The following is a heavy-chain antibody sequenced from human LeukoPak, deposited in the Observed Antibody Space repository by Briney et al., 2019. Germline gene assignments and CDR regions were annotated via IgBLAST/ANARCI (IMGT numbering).Heavy chain of an antibody. CDR3: ARGWSGSYYSHYYYMDV. J-gene: IGHJ6*03. Sequence: ASVKVSCKASGYTFTGYYMHWVRQAPGQGREWMGWINPNSGGTNYTQKFQGGVTMNRDTSISTAYMELSRLRSDDTAVYYCARGWSGSYYSHYYYMDVWGKGTTVTVSS. CDR1: GYTFTGYY. CDR2: INPNSGGT. V-gene: IGHV1-2*02. D-gene: IGHD1-26*01.